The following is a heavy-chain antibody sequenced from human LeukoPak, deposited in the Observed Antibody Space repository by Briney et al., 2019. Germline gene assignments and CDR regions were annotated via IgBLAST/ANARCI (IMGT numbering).Heavy chain of an antibody. CDR3: ARSDIVVVVAALKSNYYYGMDV. D-gene: IGHD2-15*01. J-gene: IGHJ6*02. V-gene: IGHV1-69*13. CDR2: IIPIFGTA. Sequence: ASVKVSCKTSGYTLTGYYMHWVRQAPGQGLEWMGGIIPIFGTANYAQKFQGRVTITADESTSTAYMELSSLRSEDTAVYYCARSDIVVVVAALKSNYYYGMDVWGQGTTVTVSS. CDR1: GYTLTGYY.